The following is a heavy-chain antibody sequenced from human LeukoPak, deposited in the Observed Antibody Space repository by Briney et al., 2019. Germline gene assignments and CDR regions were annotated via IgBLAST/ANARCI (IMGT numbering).Heavy chain of an antibody. D-gene: IGHD1-26*01. CDR3: AKSAGWELLGYFDY. CDR2: ISWNSGSI. V-gene: IGHV3-9*01. Sequence: SLRLSCAAAGFTFSNYAMHWVRQAPGKGLEWVSGISWNSGSIGYADSVKGRFTISRDNAKNSLYLQMNSLRAEDTALYYCAKSAGWELLGYFDYWGQGTLVTVSS. J-gene: IGHJ4*02. CDR1: GFTFSNYA.